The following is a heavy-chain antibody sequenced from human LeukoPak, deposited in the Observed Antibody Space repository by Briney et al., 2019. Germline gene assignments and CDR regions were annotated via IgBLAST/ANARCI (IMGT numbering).Heavy chain of an antibody. J-gene: IGHJ4*02. Sequence: PGGSLRLSCAASGFTFDDYAMHWVREAPGKGLEWVSGISWNSGSIGYADSVKGRFTISRDNAKNSLYLQMNSLRAEDTALYYCAKDIWGIAAAGRGFDYWGQGTLVTVSS. D-gene: IGHD6-13*01. CDR2: ISWNSGSI. CDR1: GFTFDDYA. CDR3: AKDIWGIAAAGRGFDY. V-gene: IGHV3-9*01.